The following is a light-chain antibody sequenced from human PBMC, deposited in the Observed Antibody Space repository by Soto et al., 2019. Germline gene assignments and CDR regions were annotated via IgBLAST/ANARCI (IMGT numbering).Light chain of an antibody. J-gene: IGKJ4*01. CDR2: GAS. Sequence: EIVLTQSPGTLSLSPGERATLSCRATQSFHTNYLAWYQHRRGQAPRLLIYGASIRASGIPERFSGRGSGTDFTLTISRLEAEDSAVYYCHHYDSSPGCTFGGGTKMEIK. CDR1: QSFHTNY. V-gene: IGKV3-20*01. CDR3: HHYDSSPGCT.